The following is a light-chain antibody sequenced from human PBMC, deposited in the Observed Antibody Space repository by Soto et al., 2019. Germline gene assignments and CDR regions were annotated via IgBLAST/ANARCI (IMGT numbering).Light chain of an antibody. V-gene: IGKV3-20*01. CDR2: GAS. CDR3: QQFGSSPGFT. Sequence: EIVLTQSPATLSLSPGERATLSCRASQSINSRYLAWYQQKPGQAPRLLIYGASSRATGIPDGLSGSGSGTDCTLTISRREPEDFAVYYCQQFGSSPGFTFVPGTKVDIK. CDR1: QSINSRY. J-gene: IGKJ3*01.